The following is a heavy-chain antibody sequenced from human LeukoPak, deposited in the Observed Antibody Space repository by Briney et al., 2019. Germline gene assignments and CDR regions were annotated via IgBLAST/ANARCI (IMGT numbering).Heavy chain of an antibody. D-gene: IGHD4-17*01. J-gene: IGHJ3*01. V-gene: IGHV3-7*01. Sequence: PGGSLRLSCAASGFSFTSYWMSWVRQAPGKGLEWVANIKQDGSEKFYVDSVKGRFTISRDNVKNSLYLQVNSLRVEDTAVYYCARGDFNDNGDYVDAFDVRGQGTMVTVSS. CDR3: ARGDFNDNGDYVDAFDV. CDR1: GFSFTSYW. CDR2: IKQDGSEK.